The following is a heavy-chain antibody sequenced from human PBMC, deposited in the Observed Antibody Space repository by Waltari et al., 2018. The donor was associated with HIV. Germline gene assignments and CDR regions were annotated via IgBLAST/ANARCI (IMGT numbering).Heavy chain of an antibody. CDR1: GYTFTSHD. V-gene: IGHV1-8*01. Sequence: QAQLVQSGAEVKKPGASVKVSCKASGYTFTSHDINWVRQATGQGLEWMGWMNPNRGNTGYAKMFQGRVTMTRNTSINTAYMELSSLKSEDTAVYYCARLLRGFSYGGAFDLWGQGTVVIVSS. J-gene: IGHJ3*01. CDR2: MNPNRGNT. D-gene: IGHD5-18*01. CDR3: ARLLRGFSYGGAFDL.